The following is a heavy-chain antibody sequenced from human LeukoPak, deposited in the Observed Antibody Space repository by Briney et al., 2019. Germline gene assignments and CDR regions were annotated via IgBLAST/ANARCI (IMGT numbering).Heavy chain of an antibody. V-gene: IGHV3-30*02. CDR2: IRYDGSNK. D-gene: IGHD2-2*01. CDR1: GFTFSDYG. CDR3: VKDRNIVVVPGVMSPIGY. J-gene: IGHJ4*02. Sequence: PGGSLRLSCAASGFTFSDYGMHWVRQAPGKGLEWVAFIRYDGSNKYYADSVKGRFTISRDNSKNTLYLQMNSLRAEDTAVYYCVKDRNIVVVPGVMSPIGYWGQGTLVTVSS.